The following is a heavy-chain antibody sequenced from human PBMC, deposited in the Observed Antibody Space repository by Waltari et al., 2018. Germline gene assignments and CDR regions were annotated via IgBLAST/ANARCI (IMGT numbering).Heavy chain of an antibody. V-gene: IGHV1-69*01. Sequence: QVQLVQSGAEVKKPGSSVKVSCKASGGTFSSYATSWVRPAPGQGLEWMGWIIPIFGTANYAQKFQGRFTITADESTSTAYMELSSLRSEDTAVYYCARDYSSSWYGGAFDIWGQGTMVTVSS. CDR2: IIPIFGTA. J-gene: IGHJ3*02. CDR3: ARDYSSSWYGGAFDI. CDR1: GGTFSSYA. D-gene: IGHD6-13*01.